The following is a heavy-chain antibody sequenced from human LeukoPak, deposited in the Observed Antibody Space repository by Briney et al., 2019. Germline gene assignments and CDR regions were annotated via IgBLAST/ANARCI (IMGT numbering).Heavy chain of an antibody. CDR3: ASLKLLWFGELWSGFDP. V-gene: IGHV4-39*01. D-gene: IGHD3-10*01. CDR2: IYYSGST. CDR1: GGSISSSSHY. J-gene: IGHJ5*02. Sequence: SETLSLTCTVSGGSISSSSHYWGWIRQPPGKGLEWIGNIYYSGSTYYNPSLKSRVSIFVDTSKNQFSLKLSSVTAADTAVYYCASLKLLWFGELWSGFDPWGQGTLVTVSS.